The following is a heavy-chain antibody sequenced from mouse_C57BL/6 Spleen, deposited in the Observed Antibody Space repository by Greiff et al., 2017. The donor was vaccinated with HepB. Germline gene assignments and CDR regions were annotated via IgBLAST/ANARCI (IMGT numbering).Heavy chain of an antibody. CDR3: ARRGDYLYFDY. CDR1: GYSITSGYY. J-gene: IGHJ2*01. V-gene: IGHV3-6*01. Sequence: EVQRVESGPGLVKPSQSLSLTCSVTGYSITSGYYWNWIRQFPGNKLEWMGYISYDGSNNYNPSLKNRISITRDTSKNQFFLKLNSVTTEDTATYYCARRGDYLYFDYWGQGTTLTVSS. D-gene: IGHD5-5*01. CDR2: ISYDGSN.